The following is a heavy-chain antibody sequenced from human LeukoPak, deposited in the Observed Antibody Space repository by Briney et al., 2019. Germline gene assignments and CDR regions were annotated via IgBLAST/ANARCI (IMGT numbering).Heavy chain of an antibody. V-gene: IGHV4-34*01. CDR3: AREGVAAAGIPFDY. J-gene: IGHJ4*02. CDR1: GGSFSGYY. D-gene: IGHD6-13*01. Sequence: SETLSLTCAVYGGSFSGYYWSWIRQPPGKGLEWIGEINHSGSTNYNPSLKSRVTISVDTSKNQFSLKLSSVTAADTAVYYCAREGVAAAGIPFDYWGQGTLVTVSS. CDR2: INHSGST.